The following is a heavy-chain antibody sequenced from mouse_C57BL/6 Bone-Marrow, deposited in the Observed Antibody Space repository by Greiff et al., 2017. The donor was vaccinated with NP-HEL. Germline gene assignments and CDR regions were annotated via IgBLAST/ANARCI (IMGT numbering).Heavy chain of an antibody. CDR2: IRNKANGYTT. Sequence: EVMLVESGGGLVQPGGSLSLSCAASGFTFTDYYMSWVRQPPGKALEWLGFIRNKANGYTTEYSASVQGRFTISRDNSQSILYLQMNALRAEDSATYYCARSYYGSSLYYFDYWGQGTTLTVSS. CDR3: ARSYYGSSLYYFDY. V-gene: IGHV7-3*01. CDR1: GFTFTDYY. D-gene: IGHD1-1*01. J-gene: IGHJ2*01.